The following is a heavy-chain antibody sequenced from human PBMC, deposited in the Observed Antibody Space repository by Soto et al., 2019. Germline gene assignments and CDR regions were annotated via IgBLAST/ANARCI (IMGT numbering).Heavy chain of an antibody. CDR2: IYASGST. V-gene: IGHV4-59*01. D-gene: IGHD6-19*01. Sequence: PSETLSLTCTASGGSMSTYYWNWIRQPPGKGLESIGYIYASGSTNYNPSFKSRVAISIDTSKRQISLNLTSVTAADTATYYCAHRQAQGLGVAGTFDSWGQGILVTVSS. CDR1: GGSMSTYY. CDR3: AHRQAQGLGVAGTFDS. J-gene: IGHJ4*02.